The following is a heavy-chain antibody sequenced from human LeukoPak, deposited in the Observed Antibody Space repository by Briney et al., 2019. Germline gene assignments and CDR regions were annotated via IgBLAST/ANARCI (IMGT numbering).Heavy chain of an antibody. J-gene: IGHJ5*02. D-gene: IGHD2/OR15-2a*01. CDR1: GGTFSSYA. CDR2: IIPIFGTA. CDR3: ARDQVVLRSQDNWFDP. Sequence: ASVKVSCKASGGTFSSYAISWARQAPGQGLEWMGGIIPIFGTANYAQKFQGRVTITTDESTSTAYMELSSLRSEDTAVYYCARDQVVLRSQDNWFDPWGQGTLVTVSS. V-gene: IGHV1-69*05.